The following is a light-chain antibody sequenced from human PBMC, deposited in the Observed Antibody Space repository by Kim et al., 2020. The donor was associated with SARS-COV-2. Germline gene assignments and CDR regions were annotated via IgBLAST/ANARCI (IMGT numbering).Light chain of an antibody. CDR2: GAS. V-gene: IGKV3-20*01. J-gene: IGKJ2*01. CDR3: QQYDSSPYT. CDR1: QSVTSIY. Sequence: DIVLTQSPGTLSLSPGERATLSCRASQSVTSIYLAWYQQKPGQAPRLLIYGASTRATGIPDRFSGSGSGTDFTLTISRLEPEDCAVYYCQQYDSSPYTFGQGTKLEI.